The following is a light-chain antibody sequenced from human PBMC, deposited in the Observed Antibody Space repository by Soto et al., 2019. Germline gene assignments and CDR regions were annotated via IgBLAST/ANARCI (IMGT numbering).Light chain of an antibody. CDR1: PSVTSGY. CDR3: QHYSSSPPAIT. CDR2: GAS. V-gene: IGKV3-20*01. J-gene: IGKJ5*01. Sequence: EILLTQSPGTPSLSPGERATLSCRASPSVTSGYLAWYQQQPNQPPSLLLYGASYRATDIPDRFSGGGSGTDFTLTISRLEPEDFAVYYCQHYSSSPPAITFGQGTRLEIK.